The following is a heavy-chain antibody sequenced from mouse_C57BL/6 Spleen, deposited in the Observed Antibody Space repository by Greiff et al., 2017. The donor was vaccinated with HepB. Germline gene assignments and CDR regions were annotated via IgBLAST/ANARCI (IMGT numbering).Heavy chain of an antibody. D-gene: IGHD2-1*01. CDR2: YPGSGNTY. J-gene: IGHJ4*01. CDR1: YTFTDYYM. Sequence: VQLQQSGPELVKPGASVKMSCKASGYTFTDYYMHWVKQKPGKGLEWIGEIYPGSGNTYYNEKFKGKATLTADTSSSTAYMQLSSLTSEDSAVYFCAREWYHYYAMDYWGQGTSVTVSS. CDR3: REWYHYYAMDY. V-gene: IGHV1-83*01.